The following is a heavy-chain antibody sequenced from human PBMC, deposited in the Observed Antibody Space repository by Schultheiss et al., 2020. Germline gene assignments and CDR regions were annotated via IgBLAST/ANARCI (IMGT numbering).Heavy chain of an antibody. CDR3: ARHGGWNYVRDYYYYYMDV. CDR2: IYYSGST. V-gene: IGHV4-59*08. D-gene: IGHD1-7*01. CDR1: GGSISSYY. J-gene: IGHJ6*03. Sequence: SETLFLTCTVSGGSISSYYWSWIRQPPGKGLEWIGYIYYSGSTNYNPSLKSRVTISVDTSKNQFSLKLSSVTAADTAVYYCARHGGWNYVRDYYYYYMDVWGKGTTVTVSS.